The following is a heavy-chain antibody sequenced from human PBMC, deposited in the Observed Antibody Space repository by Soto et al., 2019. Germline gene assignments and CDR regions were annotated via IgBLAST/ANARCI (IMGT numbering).Heavy chain of an antibody. CDR2: IIPIFGTA. D-gene: IGHD1-26*01. CDR3: ARKWEPYVYGMDV. CDR1: VGTLSGYA. V-gene: IGHV1-69*13. Sequence: SENVSCKACVGTLSGYAISLVRQAPGQGLEWMGGIIPIFGTANYAQKFQGRVTITADESTSTAYMELSSLRSEDTAVYYCARKWEPYVYGMDVWGQGTTVTVSS. J-gene: IGHJ6*02.